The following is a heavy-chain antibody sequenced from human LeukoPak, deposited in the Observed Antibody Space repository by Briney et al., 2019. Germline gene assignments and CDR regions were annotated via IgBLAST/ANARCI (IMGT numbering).Heavy chain of an antibody. CDR2: ISYDGSNK. J-gene: IGHJ4*02. D-gene: IGHD3-9*01. V-gene: IGHV3-30-3*01. CDR1: GFTFSSYA. Sequence: GRSLRLSCAASGFTFSSYAMHWVRQAPGKGLEWVAVISYDGSNKYYADSVKGRFTISRDNSKNTLYLQVNSLRAEDTAVYYCARDPYYDILTGYYMGPPALDYWGQGTLVTVSS. CDR3: ARDPYYDILTGYYMGPPALDY.